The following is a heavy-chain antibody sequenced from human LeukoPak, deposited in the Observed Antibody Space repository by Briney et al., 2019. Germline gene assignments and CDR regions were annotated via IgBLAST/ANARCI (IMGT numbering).Heavy chain of an antibody. V-gene: IGHV3-48*03. CDR2: ISSSGSYT. J-gene: IGHJ3*02. Sequence: GGSLRLSCAASGFTFSSYDMNWVRQAPGKGLEWVSYISSSGSYTHYADSVKGRFTMSRDNAKISLYLQMNSLRAEDTAVYYCARGRRPDAFDIWGQGTRVTVPS. CDR3: ARGRRPDAFDI. CDR1: GFTFSSYD.